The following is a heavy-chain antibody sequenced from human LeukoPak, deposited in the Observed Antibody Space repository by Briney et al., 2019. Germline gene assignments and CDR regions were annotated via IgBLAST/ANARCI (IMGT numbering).Heavy chain of an antibody. Sequence: PGRSLRLSCAASGFTFSSYGMHWVRQAPGKGLEWVAVIWYDGSNKYYADSVKGRFTISRDNSKNTLYLQMNSLRAEDTAVYYCAKDQVNKITMVRGVIFDYWGQGTLVTVSS. CDR3: AKDQVNKITMVRGVIFDY. J-gene: IGHJ4*02. D-gene: IGHD3-10*01. CDR2: IWYDGSNK. CDR1: GFTFSSYG. V-gene: IGHV3-33*06.